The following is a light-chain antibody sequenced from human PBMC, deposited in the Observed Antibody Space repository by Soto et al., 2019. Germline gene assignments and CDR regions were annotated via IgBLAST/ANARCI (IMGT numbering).Light chain of an antibody. V-gene: IGLV2-14*01. CDR1: SSDVGGYNY. CDR2: DVS. CDR3: SSYTSSSTIEV. J-gene: IGLJ1*01. Sequence: QSVLTQPASVSGSPGQSITLSCTGTSSDVGGYNYVSWYQQHPGKAPKLMIYDVSNRPSGVSNRFSGCNSGNTASLTISRRQAEVVADYYCSSYTSSSTIEVFGTGTKITVL.